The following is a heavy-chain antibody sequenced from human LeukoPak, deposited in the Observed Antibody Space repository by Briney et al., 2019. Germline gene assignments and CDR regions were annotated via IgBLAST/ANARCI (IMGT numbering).Heavy chain of an antibody. V-gene: IGHV4-39*07. D-gene: IGHD3-10*01. J-gene: IGHJ5*02. CDR1: GGSISSSSYY. CDR2: IYYSGST. Sequence: SETLSLTCTVSGGSISSSSYYWGWIRQPPGKGLEWIGSIYYSGSTYYNPSLKSRVTISVDTSKNQFSLKLSSVTAAVTAVYYCARDKWSDTMVRGPPGWFDPWGQGTLVTVSS. CDR3: ARDKWSDTMVRGPPGWFDP.